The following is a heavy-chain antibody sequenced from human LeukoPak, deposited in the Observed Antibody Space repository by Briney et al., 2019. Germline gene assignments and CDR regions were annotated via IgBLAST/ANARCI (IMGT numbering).Heavy chain of an antibody. D-gene: IGHD6-6*01. CDR3: AKEQSSSGFFDY. Sequence: GGSLRLSCAASGFTFSSYAMSWVRQAPGKGLEWVSAISGRGDRTYYAASVKGRFTISRDNSKNTLYLQMNSLRAEDTAVYYCAKEQSSSGFFDYWGQGTLVTVSS. CDR1: GFTFSSYA. V-gene: IGHV3-23*01. CDR2: ISGRGDRT. J-gene: IGHJ4*02.